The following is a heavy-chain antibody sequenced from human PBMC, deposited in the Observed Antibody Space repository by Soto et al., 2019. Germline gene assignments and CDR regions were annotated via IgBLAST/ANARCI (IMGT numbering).Heavy chain of an antibody. CDR1: GFTFSSYG. CDR2: ISYDGSNK. CDR3: AKDSSSPSGNFDY. D-gene: IGHD6-6*01. V-gene: IGHV3-30*18. J-gene: IGHJ4*02. Sequence: GGSLRLSCAASGFTFSSYGMHWVRQAPGKGLEWVAVISYDGSNKYYADSVKGRFTISRDNSKNTLYLQMNSLRAEDTAVYYCAKDSSSPSGNFDYWGQGTLVTVSS.